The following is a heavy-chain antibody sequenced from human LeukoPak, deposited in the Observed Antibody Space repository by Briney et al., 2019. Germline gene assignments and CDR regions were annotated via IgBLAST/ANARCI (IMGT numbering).Heavy chain of an antibody. V-gene: IGHV3-23*01. Sequence: GGSLRLSCAASGFTFTNYAMTWVRQAPGRGLEWVSGFRGSGGSTYYADSVKGRFTISRDKSKKTLYLQMNSLRAEDTAVYYCAKGGYCSDTTCSLSYFYYYYGMDVWGQGTTVTVSS. CDR2: FRGSGGST. CDR1: GFTFTNYA. CDR3: AKGGYCSDTTCSLSYFYYYYGMDV. D-gene: IGHD2-2*01. J-gene: IGHJ6*02.